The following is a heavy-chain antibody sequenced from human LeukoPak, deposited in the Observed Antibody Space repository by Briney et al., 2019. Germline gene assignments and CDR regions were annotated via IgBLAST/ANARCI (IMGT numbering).Heavy chain of an antibody. V-gene: IGHV3-23*01. CDR3: ARADSTDGFDI. CDR1: GFTFSSYA. CDR2: ISGSGGST. J-gene: IGHJ3*02. D-gene: IGHD3/OR15-3a*01. Sequence: PGGSLRLSCAASGFTFSSYAMSWVRQAPGKGLEWVSAISGSGGSTYYADSVKGRFTISRDNANSSLYLEMSSLRADDSAVYYCARADSTDGFDIWGQGTMVTVSS.